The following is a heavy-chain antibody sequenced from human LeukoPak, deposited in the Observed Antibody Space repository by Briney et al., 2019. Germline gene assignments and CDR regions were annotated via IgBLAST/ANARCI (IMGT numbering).Heavy chain of an antibody. J-gene: IGHJ5*02. D-gene: IGHD3-22*01. CDR3: ALDYYGSSGLNWFDP. V-gene: IGHV4-34*01. CDR2: INHSGST. CDR1: GGSFSGYY. Sequence: SETLSLTCAVYGGSFSGYYWSWTRQPPGKGLEWIGEINHSGSTNYNPSLKSRVTISVDTSKNQFSLKLSSVTAADTAVYYCALDYYGSSGLNWFDPWGQGTLVTVSS.